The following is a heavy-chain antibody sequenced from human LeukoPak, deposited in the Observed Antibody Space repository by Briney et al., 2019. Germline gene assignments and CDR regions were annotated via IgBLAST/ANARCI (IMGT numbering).Heavy chain of an antibody. CDR1: GGSISSNRYY. CDR3: GRETIAATGTSVFFDY. V-gene: IGHV4-39*02. Sequence: SETLSLTCIVSGGSISSNRYYWGWIRQPPGKGLEWIGNIHYSGSTYYNPSLKTRVTISEDTSKNQFSLKLTSVTAADTAVYYCGRETIAATGTSVFFDYWGQGTLVTVSS. CDR2: IHYSGST. J-gene: IGHJ4*02. D-gene: IGHD6-13*01.